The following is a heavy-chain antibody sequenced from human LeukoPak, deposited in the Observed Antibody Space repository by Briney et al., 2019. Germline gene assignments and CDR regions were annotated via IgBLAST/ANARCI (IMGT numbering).Heavy chain of an antibody. Sequence: GGSLRLSCAASGFPFSNYWMHWFRQAPGKGLVWVSRINYDGSTNYAESVKGRFTISRDNARNTLYMQMNSLRAEDTAVHYCVRGCSSTSCYPFDYWGQGTLVTVSS. CDR3: VRGCSSTSCYPFDY. CDR1: GFPFSNYW. J-gene: IGHJ4*02. CDR2: INYDGST. D-gene: IGHD2-2*01. V-gene: IGHV3-74*01.